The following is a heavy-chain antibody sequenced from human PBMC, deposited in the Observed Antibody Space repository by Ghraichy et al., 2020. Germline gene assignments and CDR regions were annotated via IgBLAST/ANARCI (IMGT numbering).Heavy chain of an antibody. D-gene: IGHD1-26*01. Sequence: LTCAASGFTFSDHYMDWVRQAPGQGLEWIGRIRNKANKYTTEYAASVKGRFSISRDDLKKSLSLQMNGLKTEDTAVYYCVRAGVGASLHYWGQGTLVTVSS. CDR3: VRAGVGASLHY. CDR2: IRNKANKYTT. CDR1: GFTFSDHY. V-gene: IGHV3-72*01. J-gene: IGHJ4*02.